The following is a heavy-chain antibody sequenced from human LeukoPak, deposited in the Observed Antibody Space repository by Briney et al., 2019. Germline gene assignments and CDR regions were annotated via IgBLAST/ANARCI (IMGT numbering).Heavy chain of an antibody. CDR3: ARGEVLRFLEWFDY. D-gene: IGHD3-3*01. Sequence: PSETLSLTCTVSGGSISSYYWSWIRQPGGKGLEWIGRIYTSGSTNYNPSLKSRVTMSVDTSKNQFSLKLSSVTAADTAVYYCARGEVLRFLEWFDYWGQGTLVTVSS. CDR2: IYTSGST. J-gene: IGHJ4*02. CDR1: GGSISSYY. V-gene: IGHV4-4*07.